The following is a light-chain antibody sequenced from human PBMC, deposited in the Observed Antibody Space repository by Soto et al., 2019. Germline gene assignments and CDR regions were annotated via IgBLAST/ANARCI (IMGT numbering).Light chain of an antibody. J-gene: IGKJ3*01. Sequence: EIVLTQSPATLSLSPGERATLSCRASQSVGTYLACYQQKPGQAPRLPFYDASNRATGIPTRFSGSGSGTDFTLTISTLDPENFAVYYGQQRGDWPPLFTFGPGTKVDIK. CDR1: QSVGTY. CDR2: DAS. V-gene: IGKV3-11*01. CDR3: QQRGDWPPLFT.